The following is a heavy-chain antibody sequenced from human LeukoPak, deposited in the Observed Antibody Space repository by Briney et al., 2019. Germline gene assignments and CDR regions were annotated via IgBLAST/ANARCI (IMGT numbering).Heavy chain of an antibody. D-gene: IGHD6-19*01. CDR1: GFTFSSYS. V-gene: IGHV3-64*01. J-gene: IGHJ4*02. CDR3: ARVAKRQCQAPFDY. Sequence: HPGGSLRLSCAASGFTFSSYSMNWVRQAPGKGLEYVSAITSSGGSTNYANSVKGRFSISRDNSKNALYLQMGSLRAEDMAVYYCARVAKRQCQAPFDYWGQGTLVIVSS. CDR2: ITSSGGST.